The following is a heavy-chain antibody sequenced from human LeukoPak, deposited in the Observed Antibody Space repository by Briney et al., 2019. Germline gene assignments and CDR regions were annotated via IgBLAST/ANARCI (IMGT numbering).Heavy chain of an antibody. J-gene: IGHJ4*02. CDR1: GDSISSSTCN. Sequence: PSQTLSLTCKVSGDSISSSTCNWSWIRQPPGKGLEWIGYISQSGNSYFTPSLKSRATISVDRSKNHFSLTLISVTAADTAVYFCARDQVDYDIPDHFDYWGKGTLVTVSS. V-gene: IGHV4-30-2*01. CDR3: ARDQVDYDIPDHFDY. CDR2: ISQSGNS. D-gene: IGHD3-22*01.